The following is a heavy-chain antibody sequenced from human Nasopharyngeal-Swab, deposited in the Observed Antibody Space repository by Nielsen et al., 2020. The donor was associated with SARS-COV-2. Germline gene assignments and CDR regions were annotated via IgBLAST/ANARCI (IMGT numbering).Heavy chain of an antibody. D-gene: IGHD2-21*01. CDR2: IYYSGST. Sequence: WIRQPPGKGLEWIGSIYYSGSTYYNPSLKSRVTISVDTFKNQFSLKLSSVTAADTAVFYCARDTGCGGDCPKEVNSYGMDVWGQGTTVTVSS. CDR3: ARDTGCGGDCPKEVNSYGMDV. J-gene: IGHJ6*02. V-gene: IGHV4-39*07.